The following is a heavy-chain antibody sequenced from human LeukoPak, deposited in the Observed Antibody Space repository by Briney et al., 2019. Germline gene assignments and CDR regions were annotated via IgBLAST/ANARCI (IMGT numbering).Heavy chain of an antibody. V-gene: IGHV4-61*02. D-gene: IGHD4-23*01. CDR1: GGSISSGSYY. Sequence: SETLSLTCTVSGGSISSGSYYWSWIRQPAGKGLEWIGRIYTSGSTNYNPSLKSRVTISVDTSKNQFSLKLSSVTAADTAVYYCARDGATVVTPDYNWFDPRGRGTLVTVSS. CDR3: ARDGATVVTPDYNWFDP. CDR2: IYTSGST. J-gene: IGHJ5*02.